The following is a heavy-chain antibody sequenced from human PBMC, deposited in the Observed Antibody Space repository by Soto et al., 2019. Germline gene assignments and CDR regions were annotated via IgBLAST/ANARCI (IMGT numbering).Heavy chain of an antibody. Sequence: GGSLRLSCAASGFTFSGYVMSWVRQAPGKGLEWVSAISGSGGSRYYADSVKGRFTISRDNSKNTLYLQMNSLGAEDTAVYYCARGRRSGVNYHLRSYFDYWCQGTLGSLAS. D-gene: IGHD3-10*02. V-gene: IGHV3-23*01. CDR1: GFTFSGYV. J-gene: IGHJ4*02. CDR3: ARGRRSGVNYHLRSYFDY. CDR2: ISGSGGSR.